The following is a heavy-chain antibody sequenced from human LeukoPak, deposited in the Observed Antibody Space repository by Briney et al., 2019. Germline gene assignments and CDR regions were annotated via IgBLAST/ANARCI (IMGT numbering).Heavy chain of an antibody. CDR1: GGTFSSYA. V-gene: IGHV1-69*13. D-gene: IGHD5-18*01. CDR2: IIPMFGTA. Sequence: SVKVSCKAAGGTFSSYAISWVRQAPGQGLEWMGGIIPMFGTANYTQKFQDRVTITADESTSTAYMELSGLRSEDTAVYYCARGMGYSYGHPQGAFDIWGQGTMVTVSS. J-gene: IGHJ3*02. CDR3: ARGMGYSYGHPQGAFDI.